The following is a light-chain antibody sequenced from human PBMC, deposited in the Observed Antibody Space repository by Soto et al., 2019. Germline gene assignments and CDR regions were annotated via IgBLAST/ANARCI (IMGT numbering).Light chain of an antibody. V-gene: IGKV3-20*01. CDR3: QDSSTSPWP. CDR1: QSVSSSY. Sequence: EIVLTQSPGTLSLSPGERATLSCSASQSVSSSYLVWYQQKPGQAPRLLIYATSFRATGIPDRFRGSGSGTDFTLTISSLEPEDSAVYYCQDSSTSPWPFGQGTKV. J-gene: IGKJ1*01. CDR2: ATS.